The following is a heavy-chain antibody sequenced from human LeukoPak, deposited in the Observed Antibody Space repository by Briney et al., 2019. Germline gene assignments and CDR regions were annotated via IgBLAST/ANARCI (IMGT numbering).Heavy chain of an antibody. CDR3: ARYRGKTTVSSLDWFDP. D-gene: IGHD4-11*01. Sequence: SETLSLTCTVSGGSISSGDYYWSWIRQPPGKGLEWIGYIYYSGSTYYNPSLKSRVTISVDTSKNQFSLKLSSVTAADTAVYYCARYRGKTTVSSLDWFDPWGQGTLVTVSS. J-gene: IGHJ5*02. CDR1: GGSISSGDYY. CDR2: IYYSGST. V-gene: IGHV4-30-4*02.